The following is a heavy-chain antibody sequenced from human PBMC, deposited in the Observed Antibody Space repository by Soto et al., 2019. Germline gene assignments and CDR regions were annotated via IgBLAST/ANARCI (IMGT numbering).Heavy chain of an antibody. V-gene: IGHV4-34*01. J-gene: IGHJ6*02. CDR3: ARVLARNKGNYYYYGMDV. CDR1: GGSFSGYY. D-gene: IGHD2-15*01. Sequence: TLSLTCAVYGGSFSGYYWSWIRQPPGKGLEWIGEINHSGSTNYNPSLKSRVTISVDTSKNQFSLKLSSVTAADTAVYYCARVLARNKGNYYYYGMDVWGQGTTVTVSS. CDR2: INHSGST.